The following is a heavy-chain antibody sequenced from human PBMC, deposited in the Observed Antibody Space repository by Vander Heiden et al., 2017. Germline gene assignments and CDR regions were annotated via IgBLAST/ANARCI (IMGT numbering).Heavy chain of an antibody. J-gene: IGHJ4*02. V-gene: IGHV3-49*05. CDR1: GFTFGDYA. D-gene: IGHD1-20*01. Sequence: EVQLVESGGGLVKPGRSLRLSCSASGFTFGDYAMSWFRQAPGKGLEWVGFIRSKAFPGTTEYAASVKGRFTISRGNSKSIAYLQMNSLRTEDTAVYYCSRDDITGGSGVRYWGQGTLVTVSS. CDR2: IRSKAFPGTT. CDR3: SRDDITGGSGVRY.